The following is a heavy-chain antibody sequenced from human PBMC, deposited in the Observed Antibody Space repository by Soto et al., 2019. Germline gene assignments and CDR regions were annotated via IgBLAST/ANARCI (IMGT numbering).Heavy chain of an antibody. D-gene: IGHD1-26*01. CDR2: INSDGGST. J-gene: IGHJ6*02. CDR3: ARSGASWARDYYYYYGMDV. Sequence: PGGSLRLSCAASGFTFSSYWMHWVRQAPGKGLVWVSRINSDGGSTSYADSVKGRFTISRDDAKNTLYLQMNSLRAEDTAVYYCARSGASWARDYYYYYGMDVWGQGTTVTVSS. V-gene: IGHV3-74*01. CDR1: GFTFSSYW.